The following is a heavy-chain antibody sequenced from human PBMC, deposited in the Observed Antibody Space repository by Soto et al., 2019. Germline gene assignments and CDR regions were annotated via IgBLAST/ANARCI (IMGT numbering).Heavy chain of an antibody. CDR3: ARGYSYGSNWFDP. Sequence: ASVKVSCKVSGYTLTELSMHWVRQAPGKGLEWMGGFDPEDGETIYAQKFQGRVTITRDTSASTAYMELSSLRSEDTAVYYCARGYSYGSNWFDPWGQGTLVNVSS. J-gene: IGHJ5*02. D-gene: IGHD5-18*01. CDR1: GYTLTELS. CDR2: FDPEDGET. V-gene: IGHV1-24*01.